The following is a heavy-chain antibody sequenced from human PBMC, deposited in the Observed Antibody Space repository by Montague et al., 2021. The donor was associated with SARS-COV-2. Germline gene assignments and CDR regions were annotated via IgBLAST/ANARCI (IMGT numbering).Heavy chain of an antibody. D-gene: IGHD3-22*01. Sequence: SETLSLTCTVSGGSISSYYWNWIRQSAGKGLEWIGRIYTSGSTNYDPSLKSRVTMSVDTSKNQFSLKLSSVTAADTAVYYCARGALFYDSSGYYSDAFDIWGQETMVTVSA. V-gene: IGHV4-4*07. CDR1: GGSISSYY. CDR3: ARGALFYDSSGYYSDAFDI. J-gene: IGHJ3*02. CDR2: IYTSGST.